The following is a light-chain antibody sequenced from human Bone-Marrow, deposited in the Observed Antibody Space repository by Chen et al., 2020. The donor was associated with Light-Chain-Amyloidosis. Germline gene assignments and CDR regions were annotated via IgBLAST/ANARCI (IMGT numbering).Light chain of an antibody. CDR1: QSIFYSSTNKNY. CDR3: QQYFAPPLT. Sequence: DIVMTQSPDSLAVSLGERALINCKSSQSIFYSSTNKNYLAWYQKKAGQPPKLLISWTSTRQSGVPDRFRGSGSGTDFTLTISSLQAEDVAVYFCQQYFAPPLTFGGGTKVEIK. V-gene: IGKV4-1*01. J-gene: IGKJ4*01. CDR2: WTS.